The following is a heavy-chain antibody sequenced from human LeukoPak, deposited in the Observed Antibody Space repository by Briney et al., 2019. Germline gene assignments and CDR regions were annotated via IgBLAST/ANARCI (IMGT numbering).Heavy chain of an antibody. CDR2: ISGSGGST. V-gene: IGHV3-23*01. CDR3: AKDQEYSGYDLYYFDY. J-gene: IGHJ4*02. CDR1: GFTFSSYA. D-gene: IGHD5-12*01. Sequence: PGGSLRLSCAASGFTFSSYAMSWVRQAPGKGLEWVSAISGSGGSTYYADSVKGRFTISRDNSKNTLYLQMNSLRAEDTAVNYCAKDQEYSGYDLYYFDYWGQGTLVTVSS.